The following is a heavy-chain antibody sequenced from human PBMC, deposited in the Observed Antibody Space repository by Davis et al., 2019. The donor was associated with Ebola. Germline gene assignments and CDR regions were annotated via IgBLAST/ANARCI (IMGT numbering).Heavy chain of an antibody. Sequence: SVKVSCKASGGTFSSYAISWVRQAPGQGLEWMGGIIPVSDTANYAQKFQGRVTIIADESMSTAYMELSSLRSEDTAVYYCASFLRDFYGDYVGVNYWGQGTLVTVSS. J-gene: IGHJ4*02. CDR1: GGTFSSYA. D-gene: IGHD4-17*01. V-gene: IGHV1-69*13. CDR2: IIPVSDTA. CDR3: ASFLRDFYGDYVGVNY.